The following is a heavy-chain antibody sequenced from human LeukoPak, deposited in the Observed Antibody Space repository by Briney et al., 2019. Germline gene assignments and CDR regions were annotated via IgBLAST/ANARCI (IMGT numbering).Heavy chain of an antibody. CDR3: ARAPYYYDSSGYLPH. CDR2: INSDGSST. D-gene: IGHD3-22*01. CDR1: GFTFSSYW. Sequence: GGSLRLSCAASGFTFSSYWMHWVRQAPGKGLVWVSRINSDGSSTSYADSVKGRFTISRDNAKNTLYLRMNSLRAEDTAVYYRARAPYYYDSSGYLPHWGQGTLVTVSS. J-gene: IGHJ4*02. V-gene: IGHV3-74*01.